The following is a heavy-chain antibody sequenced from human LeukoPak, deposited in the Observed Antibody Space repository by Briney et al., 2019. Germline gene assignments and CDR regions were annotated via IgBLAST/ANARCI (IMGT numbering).Heavy chain of an antibody. V-gene: IGHV1-18*01. J-gene: IGHJ4*02. Sequence: ASVSVSCTASGYTFTSYGISWGRQAPGQGVEWMGWISAYNGNTNYAQKLQGRVTMTTDTSTSTAYMELRSLRSDDTAVYYCARFSGSKLGIDYWGQGTLVTVSS. CDR2: ISAYNGNT. CDR1: GYTFTSYG. CDR3: ARFSGSKLGIDY. D-gene: IGHD1-26*01.